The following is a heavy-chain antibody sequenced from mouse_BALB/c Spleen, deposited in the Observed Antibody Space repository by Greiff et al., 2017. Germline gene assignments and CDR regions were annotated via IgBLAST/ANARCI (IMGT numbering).Heavy chain of an antibody. CDR1: GYTFTSYC. Sequence: QVQLQQPGAELVRPGASVKLSCKASGYTFTSYCINWVQQRPGQGLEWIGNIYPSDSYTNYNQKFKDKATLTVDKSSSTAYMQLSSPTSEDSAVYYCTRDGNWYFDVWGEGTTVTVSS. D-gene: IGHD2-1*01. CDR3: TRDGNWYFDV. J-gene: IGHJ1*01. CDR2: IYPSDSYT. V-gene: IGHV1-69*02.